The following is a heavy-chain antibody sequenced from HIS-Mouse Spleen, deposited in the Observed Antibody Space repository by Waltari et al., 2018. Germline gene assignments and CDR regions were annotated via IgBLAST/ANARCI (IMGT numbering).Heavy chain of an antibody. V-gene: IGHV4-39*07. D-gene: IGHD6-13*01. CDR1: GGSISSSKYY. CDR3: AREIPYSSSWYDWYFDL. Sequence: QLQLQESGPGLVKPSETLSLTCTVSGGSISSSKYYLRWIRQPPGKGLEGIGSIYYSGSTYYNPSLKSRVTISVDTSKNQFSLKLSSVTAADTAVYYCAREIPYSSSWYDWYFDLWGRGTLVTVSS. CDR2: IYYSGST. J-gene: IGHJ2*01.